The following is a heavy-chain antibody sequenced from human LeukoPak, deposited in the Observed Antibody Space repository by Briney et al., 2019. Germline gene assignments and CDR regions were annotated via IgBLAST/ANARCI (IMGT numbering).Heavy chain of an antibody. CDR1: GFTFSSYA. J-gene: IGHJ6*02. V-gene: IGHV3-23*01. Sequence: GRSLRLSCAASGFTFSSYAMSWVRQAPGKGLEWVSAISGSGGSTYYADSVKGRFTISRDNSKNTLYLQMNSPRAEDTAVYYCAKDQPRPYYYYGMDVWGQGTTVTVSS. CDR2: ISGSGGST. CDR3: AKDQPRPYYYYGMDV.